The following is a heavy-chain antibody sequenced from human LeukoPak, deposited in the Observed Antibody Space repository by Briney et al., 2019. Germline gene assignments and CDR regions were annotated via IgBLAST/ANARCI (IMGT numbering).Heavy chain of an antibody. CDR2: IRSKTYGGTT. CDR1: GFTFGDYA. J-gene: IGHJ5*02. CDR3: TRPAYNWDYDNWFDP. V-gene: IGHV3-49*04. Sequence: GGSLRLSCTASGFTFGDYAMNWVRQAPGKGLEWVGFIRSKTYGGTTEYAASVKGRFTISRDDSKSIAYLQMDSLKTEDTAVYFCTRPAYNWDYDNWFDPWGQGTLVTVSS. D-gene: IGHD1-7*01.